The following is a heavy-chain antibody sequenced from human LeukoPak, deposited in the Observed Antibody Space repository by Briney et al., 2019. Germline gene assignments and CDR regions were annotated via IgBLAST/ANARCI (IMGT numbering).Heavy chain of an antibody. CDR2: ITASGGST. CDR1: GFTFSSYG. D-gene: IGHD4/OR15-4a*01. V-gene: IGHV3-23*01. Sequence: GGSLRLSCAASGFTFSSYGMGWVRQAPGKGLEWVSAITASGGSTYYADSVKGRFTISRDNSKNTLQMNSLRAEDTAVYYCARRAGAYSHPYDYWGQGTLVTVSS. J-gene: IGHJ4*02. CDR3: ARRAGAYSHPYDY.